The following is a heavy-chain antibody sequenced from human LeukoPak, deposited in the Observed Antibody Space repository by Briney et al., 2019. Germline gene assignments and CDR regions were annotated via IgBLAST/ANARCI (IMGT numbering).Heavy chain of an antibody. CDR3: AKKAVGKTGDPGPFAG. CDR2: ISGSGGST. J-gene: IGHJ4*02. V-gene: IGHV3-23*01. Sequence: GGSLRLSCAASGFTFSSYAMSWVRQAPGKGLEWVSDISGSGGSTYYADSVKGRFTISRDNSKNTLYLQMNSLRAEDTAVYYCAKKAVGKTGDPGPFAGWGQGTLVTVSS. CDR1: GFTFSSYA. D-gene: IGHD4-17*01.